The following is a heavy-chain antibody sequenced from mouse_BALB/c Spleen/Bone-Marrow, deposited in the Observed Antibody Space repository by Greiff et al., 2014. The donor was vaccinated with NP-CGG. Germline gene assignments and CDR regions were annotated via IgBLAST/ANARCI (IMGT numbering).Heavy chain of an antibody. CDR3: AREGSTMITTPFAY. CDR2: IWAGGST. V-gene: IGHV2-9*02. CDR1: GFSLTSYG. D-gene: IGHD2-4*01. J-gene: IGHJ3*01. Sequence: VQLQQSGPGLVAPSQSLSITCTVSGFSLTSYGVHWVRQPPGKGLEWLGVIWAGGSTNYNSALMSRLSISKDNSKSQVFLKMNRLQTDDTAMYYCAREGSTMITTPFAYWGQGTLVTVSA.